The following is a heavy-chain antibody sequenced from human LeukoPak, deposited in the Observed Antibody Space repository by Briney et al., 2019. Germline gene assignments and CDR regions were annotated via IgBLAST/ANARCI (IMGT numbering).Heavy chain of an antibody. Sequence: GGSLRLSCTAYGFTFGVYAISWVRQAPGKGLEWVGFIRSKAYGGTTEYAASVKGRFTISRDDSKSIAYLQMNSLKTEDTSVYYCTRDSGYDGGYFDYWGQGTLVTVSS. CDR2: IRSKAYGGTT. CDR3: TRDSGYDGGYFDY. V-gene: IGHV3-49*04. CDR1: GFTFGVYA. D-gene: IGHD5-12*01. J-gene: IGHJ4*02.